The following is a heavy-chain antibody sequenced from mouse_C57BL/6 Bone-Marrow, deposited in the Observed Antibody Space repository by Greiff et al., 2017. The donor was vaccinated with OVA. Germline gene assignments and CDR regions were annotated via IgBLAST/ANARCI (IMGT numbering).Heavy chain of an antibody. V-gene: IGHV1-47*01. J-gene: IGHJ3*01. CDR3: ARPGDYDGDWFAY. D-gene: IGHD2-4*01. Sequence: VKLQQSGAELVKPGASVKMSCKASGYTFTTYPIEWMKQNHGKSLEWIGNFHPYNDDTKYNEKLKGKATLTLEKSSSTVYLELSRLTSDDSAVYYCARPGDYDGDWFAYWGQGTLVTVSA. CDR2: FHPYNDDT. CDR1: GYTFTTYP.